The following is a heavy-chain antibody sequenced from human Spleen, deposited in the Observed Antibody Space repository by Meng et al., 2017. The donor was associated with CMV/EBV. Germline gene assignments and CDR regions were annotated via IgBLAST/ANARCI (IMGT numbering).Heavy chain of an antibody. CDR2: ISAYNGNT. D-gene: IGHD3-10*01. CDR3: ARVWYYYGSGSYSQVLPAYYYYGMDV. CDR1: GYIFTSYG. J-gene: IGHJ6*02. V-gene: IGHV1-18*01. Sequence: ASVKVSCKASGYIFTSYGISWVRQAPGQGLEWMGWISAYNGNTNYAQKFQGRVTITADKSTSTAYMELSSLRSEDTAVYYCARVWYYYGSGSYSQVLPAYYYYGMDVWGQGTTVTVSS.